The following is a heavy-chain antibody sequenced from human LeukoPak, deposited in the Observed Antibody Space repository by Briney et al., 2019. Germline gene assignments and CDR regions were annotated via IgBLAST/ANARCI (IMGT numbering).Heavy chain of an antibody. Sequence: ASVKVSCKASGYTFTSYDINWVRQATGQGLEWMGWMNPNSGNTGYAQKFQGRVTITKNTSISTAYMELSSLLSEDTAVYYCARAPQWLGHYYYMDVWGKGTTVIVSS. CDR2: MNPNSGNT. CDR1: GYTFTSYD. V-gene: IGHV1-8*02. D-gene: IGHD6-19*01. CDR3: ARAPQWLGHYYYMDV. J-gene: IGHJ6*03.